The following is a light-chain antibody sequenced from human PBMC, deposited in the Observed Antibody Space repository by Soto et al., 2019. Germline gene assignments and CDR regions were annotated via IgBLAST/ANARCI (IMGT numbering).Light chain of an antibody. CDR1: QSISSY. V-gene: IGKV1-39*01. Sequence: DIQMTQSPSSLSASVGDRVTITCRASQSISSYLNWYQQKPGKAPKLLIYAASSLQSGVPSRFSGSGSGTDFTLTISILQPEDFATDYCQQSYSTPRTFGQGTKVELK. CDR3: QQSYSTPRT. CDR2: AAS. J-gene: IGKJ1*01.